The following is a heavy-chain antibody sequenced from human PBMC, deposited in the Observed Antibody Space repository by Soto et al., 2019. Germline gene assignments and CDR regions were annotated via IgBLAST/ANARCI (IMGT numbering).Heavy chain of an antibody. CDR1: GFTFSSYA. V-gene: IGHV3-23*01. D-gene: IGHD6-19*01. CDR3: AHRPSGWYLFDY. CDR2: ISGSGGST. Sequence: PVGSLRLSCAASGFTFSSYAMSWVRQAPGKGLEWVSAISGSGGSTYYADSVKGRFTISRDNSKNTLYLQMTNMDPVDTATYYCAHRPSGWYLFDYWGQGTLVTVSS. J-gene: IGHJ4*02.